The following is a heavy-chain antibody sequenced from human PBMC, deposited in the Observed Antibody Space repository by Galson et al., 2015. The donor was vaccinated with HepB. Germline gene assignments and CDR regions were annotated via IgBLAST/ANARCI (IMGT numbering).Heavy chain of an antibody. D-gene: IGHD1-26*01. V-gene: IGHV1-3*01. CDR3: ARGLRPSRKGAYNWFDP. CDR1: GYTFTKND. CDR2: IDAANGNT. J-gene: IGHJ5*02. Sequence: SVKVSCKASGYTFTKNDLQWVRQAPGQSLEWMGWIDAANGNTKFSQKFQGRVTMTRNTSISTAYMELSSLRSEDTAVYYCARGLRPSRKGAYNWFDPWGQGTLVTVSS.